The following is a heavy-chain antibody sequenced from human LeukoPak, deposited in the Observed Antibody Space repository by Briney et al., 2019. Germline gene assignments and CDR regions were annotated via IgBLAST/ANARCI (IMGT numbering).Heavy chain of an antibody. CDR1: GFTFSSYA. D-gene: IGHD4-17*01. J-gene: IGHJ4*02. V-gene: IGHV3-30*04. CDR2: ISYDGSNK. Sequence: GGSLRLSCAASGFTFSSYAMHWVRQAPGKGLEWVAVISYDGSNKYYADSVKGRFTISRDNSKNTLYLQMNSLRAEDTSVYYCTKAATTVTTSGLGYWGQGTLVTVSS. CDR3: TKAATTVTTSGLGY.